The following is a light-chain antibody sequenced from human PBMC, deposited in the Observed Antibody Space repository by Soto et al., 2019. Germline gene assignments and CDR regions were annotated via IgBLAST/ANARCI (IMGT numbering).Light chain of an antibody. CDR2: DVT. CDR3: TSYTTSSPYLV. J-gene: IGLJ3*02. V-gene: IGLV2-14*03. CDR1: SSDVGGYNY. Sequence: QSVLTQPASVYGSPGQSITISCTGTSSDVGGYNYVSWYQHHPGKAPKLMIYDVTNRPSGVSNRFSGSKSGNTASLTISGLQAEDEADYYCTSYTTSSPYLVFGGGTKLTVL.